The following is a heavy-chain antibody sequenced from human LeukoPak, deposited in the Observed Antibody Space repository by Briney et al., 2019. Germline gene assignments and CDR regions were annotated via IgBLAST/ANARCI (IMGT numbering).Heavy chain of an antibody. Sequence: GGSLRLSCAASGLTFSSYEMNWVRQAPGKGLEWVSYISSSGSTIYYADSVKGRFTISRDNAKNSLYLQMNSLRAEDTAVYYCARLSGSPYFDYWGQGTLVTVSS. V-gene: IGHV3-48*03. CDR3: ARLSGSPYFDY. CDR1: GLTFSSYE. CDR2: ISSSGSTI. J-gene: IGHJ4*02. D-gene: IGHD5-12*01.